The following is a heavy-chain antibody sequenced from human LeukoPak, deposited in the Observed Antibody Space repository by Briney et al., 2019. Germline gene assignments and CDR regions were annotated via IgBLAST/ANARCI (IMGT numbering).Heavy chain of an antibody. CDR1: GGSISSGSYY. V-gene: IGHV4-61*02. J-gene: IGHJ5*01. CDR2: IYTGGST. D-gene: IGHD3-3*01. Sequence: SQTLSLTCTVSGGSISSGSYYWSWIRQPAGKGLEWIGRIYTGGSTNYNPSLKSRVTISVDTSKNQFSLKLSSVTAADTAMYYCARAGYYNFWSGSYREIQEWFDFWGQGTLVTVSS. CDR3: ARAGYYNFWSGSYREIQEWFDF.